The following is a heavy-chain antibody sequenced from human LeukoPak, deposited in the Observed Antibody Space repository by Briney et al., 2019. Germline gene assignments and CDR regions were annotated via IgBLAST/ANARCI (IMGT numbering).Heavy chain of an antibody. J-gene: IGHJ4*02. D-gene: IGHD3-22*01. CDR2: ISGDGSDT. Sequence: SGGSLRLSCAASGFTFSTYWFHWVRQAPGKGMVWVSRISGDGSDTEYADSMKGRFTVSRDNAKNSLYLQMNTLRAEDTAVYYCARTHYYDSSGYLLYFDYWGQGTLVTVSS. CDR3: ARTHYYDSSGYLLYFDY. CDR1: GFTFSTYW. V-gene: IGHV3-74*03.